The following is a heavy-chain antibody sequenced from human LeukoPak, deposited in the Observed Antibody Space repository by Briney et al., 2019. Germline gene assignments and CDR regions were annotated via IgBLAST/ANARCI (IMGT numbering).Heavy chain of an antibody. CDR2: ISSSGNSI. J-gene: IGHJ4*02. CDR3: ARAAYCGGDCYSEGEHFDY. CDR1: GFTFSSYS. Sequence: GGSLRLSCAASGFTFSSYSMNWVRQAPGKGPEWVPSISSSGNSIYYADSVKGRFTISRDNAKNSLYLQMNSLRAEDTAVYYCARAAYCGGDCYSEGEHFDYWGQGTLVTVSS. D-gene: IGHD2-21*02. V-gene: IGHV3-21*01.